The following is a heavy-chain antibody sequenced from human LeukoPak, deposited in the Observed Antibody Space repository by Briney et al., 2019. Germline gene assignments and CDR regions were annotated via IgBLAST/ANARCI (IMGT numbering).Heavy chain of an antibody. CDR3: ARGALRYSSASGFDY. CDR1: GGSFSYHY. Sequence: PSETLSLTCTVSGGSFSYHYWNWIRQPPGKGLEWIGYIYYSGSTIYNPSLKSRVTMSVDMSKNQFSLKLSSVTAADTAVYFCARGALRYSSASGFDYWGQGTLVTVSS. V-gene: IGHV4-59*11. D-gene: IGHD6-25*01. J-gene: IGHJ4*02. CDR2: IYYSGST.